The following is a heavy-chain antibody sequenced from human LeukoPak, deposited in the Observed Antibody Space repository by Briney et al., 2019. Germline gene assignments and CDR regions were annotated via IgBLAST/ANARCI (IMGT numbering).Heavy chain of an antibody. Sequence: ASVKVSCKASGYTFTSNGISWVRQAPGQGLEWMGWISAYNGHTNYAQKLQGRVTMTTDTSTSTAYMELRSLRSDDTAVYYCARVPTYSGSYYLDYWGQGTLVTVSS. V-gene: IGHV1-18*01. J-gene: IGHJ4*02. D-gene: IGHD1-26*01. CDR2: ISAYNGHT. CDR3: ARVPTYSGSYYLDY. CDR1: GYTFTSNG.